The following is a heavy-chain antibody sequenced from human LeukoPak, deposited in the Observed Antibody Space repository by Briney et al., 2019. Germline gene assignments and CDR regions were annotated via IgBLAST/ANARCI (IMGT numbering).Heavy chain of an antibody. V-gene: IGHV4-34*01. Sequence: SETLSLTCAVYGGSFSGYYWSWVRQPPGKGLEWLGEINHSGSTNYNPSLKSRVTISVDTSKTQFSLKLSSVTAADTAVYYCARGSSWGGSYSVYWGQGTLVTVSS. CDR3: ARGSSWGGSYSVY. CDR1: GGSFSGYY. J-gene: IGHJ4*02. CDR2: INHSGST. D-gene: IGHD1-26*01.